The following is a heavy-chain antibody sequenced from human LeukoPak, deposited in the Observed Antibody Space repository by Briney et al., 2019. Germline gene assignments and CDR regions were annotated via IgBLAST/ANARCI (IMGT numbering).Heavy chain of an antibody. CDR3: AREPPDY. J-gene: IGHJ4*02. CDR2: ILNSGTTT. CDR1: GFTFSSYE. Sequence: GGSLRLSCAASGFTFSSYEMNWVRQAPGKGLEWVSYILNSGTTTYYADSVKGRFTISRDNDKNSLYLQMNSLRAEDTGVYYCAREPPDYWGQGILVTVSS. V-gene: IGHV3-48*03.